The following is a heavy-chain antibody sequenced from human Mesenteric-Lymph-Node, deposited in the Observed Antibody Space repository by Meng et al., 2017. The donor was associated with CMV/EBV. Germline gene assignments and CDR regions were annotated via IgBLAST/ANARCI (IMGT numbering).Heavy chain of an antibody. CDR2: IRYDGSNK. Sequence: ASGFTFSNSGMHWVRQAPGKGLEWVTFIRYDGSNKYYADSVKGRFTISRDNSKNTLYLQMNSLRADDTAVYYCARDGSTSYNYFDPWGQGTLVTVSS. V-gene: IGHV3-30*02. CDR3: ARDGSTSYNYFDP. D-gene: IGHD2-2*01. J-gene: IGHJ5*02. CDR1: GFTFSNSG.